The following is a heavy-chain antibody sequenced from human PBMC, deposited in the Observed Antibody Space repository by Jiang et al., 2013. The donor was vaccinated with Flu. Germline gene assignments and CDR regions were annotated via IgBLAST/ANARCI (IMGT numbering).Heavy chain of an antibody. Sequence: SGAEVKKPGASVKVSCKASGYTFTGYYMHWVRQAPGQGLEWMGRINPNSGGTNYAQKFQGRVTMTRDTSISTAYMELSRLRSDDTAVYYCAAWGSPMTDLGSNWFDPWGQGTLVTVSS. J-gene: IGHJ5*02. CDR3: AAWGSPMTDLGSNWFDP. CDR2: INPNSGGT. CDR1: GYTFTGYY. D-gene: IGHD3-10*01. V-gene: IGHV1-2*06.